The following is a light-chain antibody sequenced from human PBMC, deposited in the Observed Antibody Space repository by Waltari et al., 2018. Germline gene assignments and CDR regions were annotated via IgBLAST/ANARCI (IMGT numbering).Light chain of an antibody. CDR1: QSVLSTSNNKNY. CDR2: WAS. CDR3: QQYYGDPIT. J-gene: IGKJ5*01. V-gene: IGKV4-1*01. Sequence: DFVMTQSPVSLAVSLGERATIKCKSSQSVLSTSNNKNYLAWFQQKPGQPPKLLFYWASTRESGVPDRFSGSGSGTDFTLTISSLQADDAAVYYCQQYYGDPITFGQGTRLEIK.